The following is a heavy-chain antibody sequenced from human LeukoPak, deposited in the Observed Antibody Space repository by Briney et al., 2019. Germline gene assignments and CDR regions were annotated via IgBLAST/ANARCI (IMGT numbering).Heavy chain of an antibody. V-gene: IGHV1-69*05. Sequence: SVKVSCKASGGTFSSYAVSWVRQAPGQGLEWMGGIIPIFGTANYAQKFQGRVTITTDESTSTAYMELSSLRSEDTAVYYCARSDHGDYNFDYWGQGTLVTVSS. CDR1: GGTFSSYA. J-gene: IGHJ4*02. D-gene: IGHD4-17*01. CDR2: IIPIFGTA. CDR3: ARSDHGDYNFDY.